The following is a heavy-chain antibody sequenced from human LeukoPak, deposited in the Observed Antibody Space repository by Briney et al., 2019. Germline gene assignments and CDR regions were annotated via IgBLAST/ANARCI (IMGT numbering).Heavy chain of an antibody. D-gene: IGHD1-20*01. V-gene: IGHV4-39*07. J-gene: IGHJ4*02. CDR3: ARYNWNDLGTYFDY. Sequence: SETLSLTCTVSGGSISSSSYYWGWIRQPPGKGLEWIGSIYYSGSTYYNPSLKSRVTISVDKSKNQFSLNLSSVTAADTALYYCARYNWNDLGTYFDYWGQGTLVTVSS. CDR1: GGSISSSSYY. CDR2: IYYSGST.